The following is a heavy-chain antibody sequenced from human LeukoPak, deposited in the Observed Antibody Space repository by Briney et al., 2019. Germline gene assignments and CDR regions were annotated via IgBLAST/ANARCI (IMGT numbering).Heavy chain of an antibody. Sequence: ASVKVSCKASGGTFSSYAISWVRQAPGQGLEWMGGIIPIFGTANYAQKFQGRVTITTDESTSTAYMELSSLRSEDTAVYYCARGIVVVPAAIHWFDPWGQGTLVTVSS. CDR1: GGTFSSYA. CDR2: IIPIFGTA. D-gene: IGHD2-2*01. J-gene: IGHJ5*02. V-gene: IGHV1-69*05. CDR3: ARGIVVVPAAIHWFDP.